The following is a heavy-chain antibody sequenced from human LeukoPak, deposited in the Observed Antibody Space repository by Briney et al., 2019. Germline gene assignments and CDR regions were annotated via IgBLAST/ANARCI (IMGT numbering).Heavy chain of an antibody. V-gene: IGHV4-61*01. CDR3: GRYRSHNYSAP. D-gene: IGHD5-24*01. Sequence: SETLSLTCSVSGDSVSSSPYYWGWIRQPPGKGLEWIGNTFSTSTLYNASLRSRVTILVDTSKNQFSLKLTSATAADTAIYYCGRYRSHNYSAPGGKEPLVVVSS. J-gene: IGHJ5*02. CDR2: TFSTST. CDR1: GDSVSSSPYY.